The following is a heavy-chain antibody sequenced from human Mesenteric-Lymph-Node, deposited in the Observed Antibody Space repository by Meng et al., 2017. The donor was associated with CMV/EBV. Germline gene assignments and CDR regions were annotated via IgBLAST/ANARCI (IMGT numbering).Heavy chain of an antibody. J-gene: IGHJ4*02. Sequence: YGFIGYYLYWVRQAPGQGLEWMGRISTYSGNADRAQKFEARVTLTRDTSISTAYMELSGLTSDGTALYYCAREPFPSDILTGAFGYWGQGTLVTVSS. CDR3: AREPFPSDILTGAFGY. V-gene: IGHV1-2*06. CDR1: YGFIGYY. CDR2: ISTYSGNA. D-gene: IGHD3-9*01.